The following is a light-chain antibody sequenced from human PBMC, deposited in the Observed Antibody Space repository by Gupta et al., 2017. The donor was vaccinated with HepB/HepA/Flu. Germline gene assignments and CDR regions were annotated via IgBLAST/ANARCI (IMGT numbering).Light chain of an antibody. J-gene: IGKJ1*01. CDR1: QSVTSSY. V-gene: IGKV3-20*01. CDR3: QQYGSSPLWT. CDR2: GAS. Sequence: EIVLTQSPGTLSLSPGERATLSCRASQSVTSSYLVWYQQKPGQAPRLLIYGASIRAAGTPDRFSGSGSGTDFTLTISRLEPEDFAVYYCQQYGSSPLWTFGQGTKVEMK.